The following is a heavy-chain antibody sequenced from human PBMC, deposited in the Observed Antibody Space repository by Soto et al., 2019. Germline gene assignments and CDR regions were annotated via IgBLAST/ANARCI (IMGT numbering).Heavy chain of an antibody. CDR1: GDTFSSYA. J-gene: IGHJ3*02. D-gene: IGHD3-22*01. Sequence: AASVEVCWKACGDTFSSYAISWVRQAPGQGLEWMGGIIFTFGTTNYAQKFQGRLTITADESTSTAYMELSSLRSEDTAVYYCARGLTYYYDSRGYYVPDAFDIWGQGPMVTVS. V-gene: IGHV1-69*13. CDR2: IIFTFGTT. CDR3: ARGLTYYYDSRGYYVPDAFDI.